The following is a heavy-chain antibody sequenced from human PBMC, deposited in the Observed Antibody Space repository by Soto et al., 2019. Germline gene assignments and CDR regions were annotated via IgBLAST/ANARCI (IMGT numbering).Heavy chain of an antibody. CDR1: GGSMSGYY. J-gene: IGHJ4*02. CDR3: ARSIAVPSSHIDQ. D-gene: IGHD6-6*01. V-gene: IGHV4-59*01. CDR2: VYYTGST. Sequence: QVQLQESGPGLVKPSETLSLTCRVSGGSMSGYYWSWIRQAPGKGLEWIGYVYYTGSTTSNPSLQSRVTISVDTSHKQFPPSLRLATAADTAVYFCARSIAVPSSHIDQWGQGIRVTVSS.